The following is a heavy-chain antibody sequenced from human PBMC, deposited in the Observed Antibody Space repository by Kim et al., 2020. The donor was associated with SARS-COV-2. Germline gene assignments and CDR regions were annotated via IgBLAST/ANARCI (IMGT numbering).Heavy chain of an antibody. J-gene: IGHJ4*02. V-gene: IGHV1-3*01. Sequence: ASVKVSCKASGYTFSNYAMHWVRQAPGQRLEWMGWINVGNGNTEYSQKFQGRVTITRDTSAITVYMELSSLRSEDTAVYYCARGGYTNYYYLDNWGQGTLVNVSS. CDR2: INVGNGNT. D-gene: IGHD1-7*01. CDR1: GYTFSNYA. CDR3: ARGGYTNYYYLDN.